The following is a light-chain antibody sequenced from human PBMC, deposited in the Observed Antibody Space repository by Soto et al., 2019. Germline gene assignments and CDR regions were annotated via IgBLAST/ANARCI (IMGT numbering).Light chain of an antibody. CDR1: QSVSSN. J-gene: IGKJ1*01. CDR2: GVS. Sequence: EIVMTQSPATLSVSPGERATLSCRASQSVSSNLAWYQQKPGQAPRLLIYGVSTRATGIPARFSGNGSGTEFTLTISSLQSEDFAVYYCQQYNNWPQTFGKGPRWKSN. CDR3: QQYNNWPQT. V-gene: IGKV3-15*01.